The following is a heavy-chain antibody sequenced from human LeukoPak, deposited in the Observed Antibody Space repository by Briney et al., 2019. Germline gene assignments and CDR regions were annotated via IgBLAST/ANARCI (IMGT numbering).Heavy chain of an antibody. Sequence: SETLSLTCTVSGGSISSYYWSWIRQPAGKGLEWIGRIYTSGSTNYNPSLKSRVTMSVDTSKNQFSLKLSSVTAADTAVYYCARDLYCSSTSCLLRYWYFDLWGRGTLVTVSS. CDR3: ARDLYCSSTSCLLRYWYFDL. D-gene: IGHD2-2*01. CDR2: IYTSGST. J-gene: IGHJ2*01. CDR1: GGSISSYY. V-gene: IGHV4-4*07.